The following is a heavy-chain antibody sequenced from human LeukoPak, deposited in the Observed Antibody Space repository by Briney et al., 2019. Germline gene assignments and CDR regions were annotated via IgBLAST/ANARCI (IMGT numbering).Heavy chain of an antibody. CDR3: AKVRGERNY. D-gene: IGHD5-12*01. CDR1: GYSISNGYY. CDR2: FSGSGGNT. J-gene: IGHJ4*02. V-gene: IGHV3-23*01. Sequence: ETLSLTCTVSGYSISNGYYWGWIRPPPGKGLEWVSAFSGSGGNTYYADSVKGRFTISRDNSKNTLFLQMNSLRAEDTAVYYCAKVRGERNYWGQGTLVTVSS.